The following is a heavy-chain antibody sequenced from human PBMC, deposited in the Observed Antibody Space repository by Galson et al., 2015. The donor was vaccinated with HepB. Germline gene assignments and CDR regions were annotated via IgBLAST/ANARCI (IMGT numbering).Heavy chain of an antibody. V-gene: IGHV3-23*01. D-gene: IGHD6-6*01. CDR1: GFRFNIYD. CDR3: AKGAYMSSYSLYGMDA. J-gene: IGHJ6*02. CDR2: ITHSGGRR. Sequence: SLRLSCAASGFRFNIYDMSWVRQAPGKGLEWVSGITHSGGRRYYAEPGKGRFTISRDNSTNTVFLQMSSLRAEDTAIYYCAKGAYMSSYSLYGMDAWGQGTTVIVSS.